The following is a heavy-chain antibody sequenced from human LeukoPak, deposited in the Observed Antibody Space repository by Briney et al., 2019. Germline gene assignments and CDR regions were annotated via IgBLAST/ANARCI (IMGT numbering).Heavy chain of an antibody. Sequence: SETLSLTCAVSGYSITSGFSWGWIRQPPGKGLEWIGTISHSGTTDYKSTLESRLTISMDTSKNPFSLRLTSVTAADTAVYYCAREGAVPGIDPWGQGTLVTVSS. CDR1: GYSITSGFS. V-gene: IGHV4-38-2*02. CDR2: ISHSGTT. CDR3: AREGAVPGIDP. D-gene: IGHD3-16*01. J-gene: IGHJ5*02.